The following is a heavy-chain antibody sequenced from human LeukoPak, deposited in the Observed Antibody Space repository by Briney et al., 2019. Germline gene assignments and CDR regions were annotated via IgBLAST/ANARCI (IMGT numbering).Heavy chain of an antibody. V-gene: IGHV1-18*01. Sequence: ASVNVSCKASGYTFTTYGITWVRQAPGQGLEWMGWISGNNGNTKYAQKLQGRVTMTTDTSTSTAYMELRSLRSDDTAVYYCARDRDYEFWIGLLGYYMDVWGKGTTVTVSS. CDR2: ISGNNGNT. J-gene: IGHJ6*03. D-gene: IGHD3-3*01. CDR1: GYTFTTYG. CDR3: ARDRDYEFWIGLLGYYMDV.